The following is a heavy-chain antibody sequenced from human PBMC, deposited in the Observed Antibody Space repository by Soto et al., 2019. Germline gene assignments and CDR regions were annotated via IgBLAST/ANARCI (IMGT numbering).Heavy chain of an antibody. CDR2: INPNSGGT. Sequence: ASVKVSCKASGYTFTGYYMHWVRQAPGQGLEWMGWINPNSGGTNYAQKFQGWVTMTRDTSISTAYMELSRLRSDDTAVYYCARGVATITQYGMDVWGQGTTVTVSS. J-gene: IGHJ6*02. CDR3: ARGVATITQYGMDV. V-gene: IGHV1-2*04. D-gene: IGHD5-12*01. CDR1: GYTFTGYY.